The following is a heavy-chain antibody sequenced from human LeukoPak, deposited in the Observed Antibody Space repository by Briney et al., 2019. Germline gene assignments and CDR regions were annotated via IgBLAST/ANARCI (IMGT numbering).Heavy chain of an antibody. CDR3: ARSTSFSGRPLYCFDY. J-gene: IGHJ4*02. CDR1: GYTFTNYY. D-gene: IGHD1-26*01. V-gene: IGHV1-46*01. CDR2: IYPNDGST. Sequence: GASVKVSCKASGYTFTNYYMHWVRQAPGQGLEWMGIIYPNDGSTNYAQKFQDRVTMTRDTSTSTVYMYLGSLRSEDTAVYYCARSTSFSGRPLYCFDYWGQGTLVTVSS.